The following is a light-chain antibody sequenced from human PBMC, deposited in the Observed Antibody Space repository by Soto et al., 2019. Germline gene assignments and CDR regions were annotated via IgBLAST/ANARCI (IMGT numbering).Light chain of an antibody. Sequence: DLQMTQSPSSLSASVGDRVTITCQASQDIRKYLNWYQQKPGRAPKLLIYGASNLEIGVPSRFSRSGYGTDYTFTISSLQPEDIATYYCQHYDHLPPFTFGPGTKVAIK. CDR2: GAS. J-gene: IGKJ3*01. CDR1: QDIRKY. V-gene: IGKV1-33*01. CDR3: QHYDHLPPFT.